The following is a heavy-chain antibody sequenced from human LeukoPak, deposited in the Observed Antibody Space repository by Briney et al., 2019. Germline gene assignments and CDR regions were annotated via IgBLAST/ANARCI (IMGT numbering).Heavy chain of an antibody. CDR2: IYTSGST. CDR3: ARAKDYYYYYGMDV. Sequence: SETPSLTCTVSGGSISSYYWSWIRQPAGKGLEWIGRIYTSGSTNYNPSLKSRVTMSVDTSKNQFSLKLSSVTAADTAVYYRARAKDYYYYYGMDVWGQGTTVTVSS. J-gene: IGHJ6*02. V-gene: IGHV4-4*07. CDR1: GGSISSYY.